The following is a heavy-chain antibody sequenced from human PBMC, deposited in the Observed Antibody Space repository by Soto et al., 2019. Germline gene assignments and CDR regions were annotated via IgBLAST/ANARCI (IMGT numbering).Heavy chain of an antibody. Sequence: PSETLSLTCTVSGGSLTSTSYYWGWIRQPPGKGLEWIGSFYYSQSTYFNPSLKSRVTISVETSKNQYALKLSAVTAADTAVYYCARRSTVTYDYWGQGTLVTVSS. CDR1: GGSLTSTSYY. D-gene: IGHD4-17*01. CDR3: ARRSTVTYDY. CDR2: FYYSQST. J-gene: IGHJ4*02. V-gene: IGHV4-39*01.